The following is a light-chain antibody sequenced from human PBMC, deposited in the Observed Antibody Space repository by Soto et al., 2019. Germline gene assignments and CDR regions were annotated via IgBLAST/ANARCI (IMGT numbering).Light chain of an antibody. CDR2: KAS. V-gene: IGKV1-5*03. J-gene: IGKJ1*01. CDR1: QTISSW. Sequence: DIQMTQSPSTLSGSLGDRVTITCRASQTISSWLAWYQQKPGKAPKLLIYKASTLKSGVPSRFSASGSGTEFTLTISRLQPDDFATYFCQLYHSYSEPFGPGTKV. CDR3: QLYHSYSEP.